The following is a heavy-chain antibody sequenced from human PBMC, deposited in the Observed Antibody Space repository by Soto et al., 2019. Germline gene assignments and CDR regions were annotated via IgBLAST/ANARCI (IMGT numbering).Heavy chain of an antibody. CDR3: AHIFEEIYLAAAGTEYYFDY. CDR2: IYWDDDK. J-gene: IGHJ4*02. Sequence: SGPTLVKPTQTLTLTCTFSGFSLSTSGVGVGWIRQPPGKALEWLALIYWDDDKRYSPSLKSRLTITKDTSKNQVVLTMTNMDPVDTATYYCAHIFEEIYLAAAGTEYYFDYWGQGTLVTVSS. D-gene: IGHD6-13*01. V-gene: IGHV2-5*02. CDR1: GFSLSTSGVG.